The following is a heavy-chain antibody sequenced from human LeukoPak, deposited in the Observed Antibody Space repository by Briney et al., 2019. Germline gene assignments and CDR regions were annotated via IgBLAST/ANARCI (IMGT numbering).Heavy chain of an antibody. CDR2: ISYDGSNK. V-gene: IGHV3-30-3*01. J-gene: IGHJ3*01. Sequence: GGSLRLSCAASGFTFSSYAMNWVRQAPGKGLEWVAVISYDGSNKYYADSVKGRFTISRDNSKNTLYLQMNSLRAEDTAVYYCARERQGTTGPFRWGQGTMVTVSS. D-gene: IGHD1-14*01. CDR1: GFTFSSYA. CDR3: ARERQGTTGPFR.